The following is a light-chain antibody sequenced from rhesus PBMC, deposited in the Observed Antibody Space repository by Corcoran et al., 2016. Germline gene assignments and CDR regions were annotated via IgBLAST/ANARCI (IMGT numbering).Light chain of an antibody. CDR2: DSS. J-gene: IGKJ4*01. CDR1: LSVNSN. Sequence: EIVMTQSPATLSLSPGERGTLSCRASLSVNSNLAWYQQKPGQAPRLLIYDSSNRATGIPARFSGSGYGRDCTLTISSLEPEDVGVYYCQQESSWPLTFGGGTKVEIK. V-gene: IGKV3-35*01. CDR3: QQESSWPLT.